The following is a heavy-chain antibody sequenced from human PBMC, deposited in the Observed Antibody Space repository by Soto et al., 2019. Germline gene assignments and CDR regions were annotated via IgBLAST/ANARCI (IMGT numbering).Heavy chain of an antibody. Sequence: PGGSLRLSCAASGFTFSSYSMNWVRQAPGKGLEWVSSISSSSSYIYYADSVKGRFTISRDNAKNSLYLQMNSLRAEDTAVYYCARDLATVVTNWFDPWGQGTLVTVSS. J-gene: IGHJ5*02. V-gene: IGHV3-21*04. CDR3: ARDLATVVTNWFDP. CDR1: GFTFSSYS. D-gene: IGHD4-17*01. CDR2: ISSSSSYI.